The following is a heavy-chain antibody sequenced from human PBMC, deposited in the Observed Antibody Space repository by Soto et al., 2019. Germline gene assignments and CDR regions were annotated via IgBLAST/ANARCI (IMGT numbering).Heavy chain of an antibody. CDR3: ARATYDFWSGPRYYYYGMDV. V-gene: IGHV4-4*02. Sequence: QVQLQESGPGLVKPSGTLSLTCAVSGGSISSSNWWSWVRQPPGKGLEWIGEIYHSGSTNYNPSLKSRVTISADKSNNQFSLKLSSVTAADTAVYYCARATYDFWSGPRYYYYGMDVWGEGTTVTVSS. CDR2: IYHSGST. J-gene: IGHJ6*04. D-gene: IGHD3-3*01. CDR1: GGSISSSNW.